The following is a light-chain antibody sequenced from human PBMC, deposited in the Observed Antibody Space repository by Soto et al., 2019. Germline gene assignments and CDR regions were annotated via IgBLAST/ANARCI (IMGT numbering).Light chain of an antibody. CDR2: DAS. CDR1: QGIGND. J-gene: IGKJ2*01. CDR3: QQSDSTPYT. V-gene: IGKV1-39*01. Sequence: DLQITQSPSSPSASVGDRVTIPCRASQGIGNDLGWYQQKPGKAPKLLIYDASSLLSGVPSRFSGSGSGTDFTLTIASLQPEDFSTYYCQQSDSTPYTFGQGTKVDIK.